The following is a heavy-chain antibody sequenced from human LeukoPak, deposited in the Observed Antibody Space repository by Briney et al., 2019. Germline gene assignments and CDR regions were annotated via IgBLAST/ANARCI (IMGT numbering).Heavy chain of an antibody. V-gene: IGHV4-38-2*01. CDR3: ARPVGYCSSASCYIRWNVFDI. CDR1: GYSISTGYY. J-gene: IGHJ3*02. D-gene: IGHD2-2*02. Sequence: PETLSLTCAVFGYSISTGYYWGWIRPPPGKGLEWIGSIYHSGITYYNPSLKSRVTISGDTSKNQISLKLTSVTAADTAVYYCARPVGYCSSASCYIRWNVFDIWGQGTMVTVSS. CDR2: IYHSGIT.